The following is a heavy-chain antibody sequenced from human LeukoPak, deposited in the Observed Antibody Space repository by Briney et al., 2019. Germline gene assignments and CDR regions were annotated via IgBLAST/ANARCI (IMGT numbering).Heavy chain of an antibody. J-gene: IGHJ6*03. D-gene: IGHD6-6*01. Sequence: QPGGSLRLSCAASGFTFSSYGMHWVRQAPGKGLEWVAFIRYDGSNKYYADSVKGRFTISRDNAKNSLYLQMNSLRAEDTALYYCARICEEYLLSYYYMDVWGKGTTVTVSS. CDR1: GFTFSSYG. CDR3: ARICEEYLLSYYYMDV. CDR2: IRYDGSNK. V-gene: IGHV3-30*02.